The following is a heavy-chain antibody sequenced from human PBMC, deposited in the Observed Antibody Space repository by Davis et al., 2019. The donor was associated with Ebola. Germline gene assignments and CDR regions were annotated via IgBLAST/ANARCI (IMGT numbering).Heavy chain of an antibody. J-gene: IGHJ6*02. Sequence: SETLSLTCAVYGGSFSSYYWSWIRQPPGKGLEWIGYIYYSGSNNYNPSLKSRVTISVDPSKNQFSLKLSSVTAADTAVYYCARDLVLYYYGMDVWGQGTTVTVSS. CDR2: IYYSGSN. V-gene: IGHV4-59*01. D-gene: IGHD2-8*02. CDR1: GGSFSSYY. CDR3: ARDLVLYYYGMDV.